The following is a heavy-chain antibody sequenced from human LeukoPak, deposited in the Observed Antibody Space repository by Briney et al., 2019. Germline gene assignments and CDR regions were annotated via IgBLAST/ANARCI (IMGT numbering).Heavy chain of an antibody. CDR2: VKSKTDGGTT. CDR3: TTVGTTSPIAEEYFDY. CDR1: GFTFDNAW. J-gene: IGHJ4*02. Sequence: GGSLRLSCAASGFTFDNAWMNWVRQAPGKGLEWVGRVKSKTDGGTTDYAAPVKGRFTISRDDSENTLFLQLNSLKTEDTALYYCTTVGTTSPIAEEYFDYWGQGTQVTVSS. V-gene: IGHV3-15*01. D-gene: IGHD1-26*01.